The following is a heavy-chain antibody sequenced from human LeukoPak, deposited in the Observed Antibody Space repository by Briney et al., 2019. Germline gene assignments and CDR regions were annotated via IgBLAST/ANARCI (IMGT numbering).Heavy chain of an antibody. CDR2: INPNSGGT. V-gene: IGHV1-2*02. J-gene: IGHJ4*02. D-gene: IGHD2-2*02. CDR1: GYTFTGYY. CDR3: ARDYCSSTSCYSPFDY. Sequence: GASVKVSCKASGYTFTGYYMHWVRQAPGQGLEWMGWINPNSGGTNYAQKFQGRVTMTRDTSISTAYMELSRLRSDDTAVYYCARDYCSSTSCYSPFDYWGQGTLVTVSS.